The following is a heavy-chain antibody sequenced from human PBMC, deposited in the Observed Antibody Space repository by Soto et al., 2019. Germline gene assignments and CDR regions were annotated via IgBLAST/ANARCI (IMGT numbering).Heavy chain of an antibody. CDR1: SGYISSSNW. Sequence: QVQLQESGPGLVKHSGTLSLTCAASSGYISSSNWWSWVRQPPGKGLEWIGEIYHSGSTNYNRSLKSRVNISVNKSKNQFTLKLSSVTAADSAVYYCASIRYYYFWCGYSDFDYWGQGTLVTVSS. V-gene: IGHV4-4*02. D-gene: IGHD3-3*01. J-gene: IGHJ4*02. CDR2: IYHSGST. CDR3: ASIRYYYFWCGYSDFDY.